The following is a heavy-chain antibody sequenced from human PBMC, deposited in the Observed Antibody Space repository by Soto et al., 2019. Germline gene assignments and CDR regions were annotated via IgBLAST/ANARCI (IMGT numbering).Heavy chain of an antibody. J-gene: IGHJ5*01. CDR2: IYYSGST. Sequence: TSETLSLTCTVSGGSISSRGYYWGWIRQPPGKGLEWIGTIYYSGSTNYNPSLKSRVTISVDTSKNQFSLKLSSVTAADTAVYYCARDYHDRSTYPFDSWGQGTLVTVPQ. V-gene: IGHV4-39*07. D-gene: IGHD3-22*01. CDR3: ARDYHDRSTYPFDS. CDR1: GGSISSRGYY.